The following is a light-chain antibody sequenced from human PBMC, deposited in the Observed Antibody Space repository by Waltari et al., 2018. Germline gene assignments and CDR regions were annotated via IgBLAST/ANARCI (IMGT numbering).Light chain of an antibody. V-gene: IGLV1-40*01. Sequence: QSVLTQPPSVSGAPGQRVTISCTGSGSNIGAGYDVHWYQQLPRAAPKLRIYGSTSRPLGVPDRFFGSTSGTSASLAITGRQAEDEADYYCQSYDTSLRVVFGGGTKLTVL. CDR1: GSNIGAGYD. CDR3: QSYDTSLRVV. CDR2: GST. J-gene: IGLJ3*02.